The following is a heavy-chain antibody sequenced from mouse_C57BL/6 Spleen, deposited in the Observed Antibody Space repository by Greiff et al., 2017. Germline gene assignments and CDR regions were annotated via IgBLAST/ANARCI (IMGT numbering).Heavy chain of an antibody. D-gene: IGHD2-1*01. CDR1: GYTFTSYW. V-gene: IGHV1-59*01. CDR2: IDPSDSYT. Sequence: QVQLKQPGAELVRPGTSVKLSCKASGYTFTSYWMHWVKQRPGQGLEWIGVIDPSDSYTNYNQKFKGKATLTVDTSSSTAYMQLSSLTSEDSAVYYCARRGGYYGNYAMDYWGQGTSVTVSS. J-gene: IGHJ4*01. CDR3: ARRGGYYGNYAMDY.